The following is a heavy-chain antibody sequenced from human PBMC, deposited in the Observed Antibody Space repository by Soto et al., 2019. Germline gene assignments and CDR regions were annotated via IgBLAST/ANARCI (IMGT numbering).Heavy chain of an antibody. D-gene: IGHD4-17*01. Sequence: VGSLRLSCAASGFTFRKYAMTWARQAPGKGLEWVSSLLRSGSSAYYADSVRGRFTISSDTSANSLYLQMDNLRAEDPAIYYCAKDAISGDGIWLMDSWGQGTVVTVSS. CDR2: LLRSGSSA. CDR3: AKDAISGDGIWLMDS. V-gene: IGHV3-23*01. J-gene: IGHJ5*02. CDR1: GFTFRKYA.